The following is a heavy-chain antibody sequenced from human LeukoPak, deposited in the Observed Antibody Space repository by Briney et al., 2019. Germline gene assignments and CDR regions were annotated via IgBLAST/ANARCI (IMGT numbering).Heavy chain of an antibody. Sequence: PGGSLRLSCAASGFTFSSYWMSWVRQAPGKGLEWVANIKEDGSEKYYVDSVKGRFTISRDNAKNSLYLQMNSLRAEDTAVYYCARDSEILLWFGELFGAFDYWGQGTLVTVSS. CDR2: IKEDGSEK. D-gene: IGHD3-10*01. CDR1: GFTFSSYW. J-gene: IGHJ4*02. CDR3: ARDSEILLWFGELFGAFDY. V-gene: IGHV3-7*01.